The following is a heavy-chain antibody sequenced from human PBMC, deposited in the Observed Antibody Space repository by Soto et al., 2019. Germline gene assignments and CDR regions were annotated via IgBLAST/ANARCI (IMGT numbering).Heavy chain of an antibody. V-gene: IGHV3-21*01. D-gene: IGHD3-3*01. J-gene: IGHJ6*04. Sequence: PGGSLRLSCAASGFTFSSYSMNWVRQAPGKGLEWVSSISSSSSYISYAESVRGRFTVSRDNAKNSLYLQMNSLRAEDTAVYYCAREGARSGYPPNNYYYGRDVWGKGTTVTVSS. CDR2: ISSSSSYI. CDR3: AREGARSGYPPNNYYYGRDV. CDR1: GFTFSSYS.